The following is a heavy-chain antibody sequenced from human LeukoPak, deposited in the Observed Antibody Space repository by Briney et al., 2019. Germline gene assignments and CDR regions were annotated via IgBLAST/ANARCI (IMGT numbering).Heavy chain of an antibody. CDR2: INPKSAGT. Sequence: ASVKVSCKASGYTFTDYYMHWVRQAPGQGLEWVGWINPKSAGTNYAQKFQGRVNMTRDMSISTAYMELSRLRSDDTAVYYCASVCSSTNCYDFDYWGQGTLVTVSS. D-gene: IGHD2-2*01. CDR1: GYTFTDYY. V-gene: IGHV1-2*02. J-gene: IGHJ4*02. CDR3: ASVCSSTNCYDFDY.